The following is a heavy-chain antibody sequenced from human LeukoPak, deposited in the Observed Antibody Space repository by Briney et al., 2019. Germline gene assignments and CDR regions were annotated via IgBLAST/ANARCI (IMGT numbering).Heavy chain of an antibody. J-gene: IGHJ5*02. CDR1: GFTFSSYT. CDR3: AKPPGLRRLDP. D-gene: IGHD5-12*01. Sequence: GGSLRLSCAASGFTFSSYTMNWVRQAPGKGLAWVSGINNSGGSTYYADSVKGRFTISRDNSKNTLYLQMNSLRAEDTAVYYCAKPPGLRRLDPWGQGTLVTVSS. CDR2: INNSGGST. V-gene: IGHV3-23*01.